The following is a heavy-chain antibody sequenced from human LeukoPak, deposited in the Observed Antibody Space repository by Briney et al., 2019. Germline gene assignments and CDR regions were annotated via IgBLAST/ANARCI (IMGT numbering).Heavy chain of an antibody. CDR3: AKDLYSYVEYYYYYYMDV. V-gene: IGHV3-21*01. CDR2: ISSGSSYI. J-gene: IGHJ6*03. CDR1: GFTFSTYS. D-gene: IGHD5-18*01. Sequence: GGSLRLSCAASGFTFSTYSMNWVRQAPGKGLEWVSSISSGSSYIYYADSVKGRFTISRDNAKNSLYLQMNSLRAEDTAVYYCAKDLYSYVEYYYYYYMDVWGKGTTVTVSS.